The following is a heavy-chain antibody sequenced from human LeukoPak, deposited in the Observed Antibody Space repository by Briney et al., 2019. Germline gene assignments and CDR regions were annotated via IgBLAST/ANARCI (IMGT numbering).Heavy chain of an antibody. J-gene: IGHJ4*02. CDR2: IKSKTDGGTT. CDR1: GFTFSSYS. CDR3: TTPPYYYDSSGYYADY. V-gene: IGHV3-15*01. D-gene: IGHD3-22*01. Sequence: GGSLRLSCAASGFTFSSYSMNWVRQAPGKGLEWVGRIKSKTDGGTTDYAAPVKGRFTISRDDSKNTLYLQMNSLKTEDTAVYYCTTPPYYYDSSGYYADYWGQGTLVAVSS.